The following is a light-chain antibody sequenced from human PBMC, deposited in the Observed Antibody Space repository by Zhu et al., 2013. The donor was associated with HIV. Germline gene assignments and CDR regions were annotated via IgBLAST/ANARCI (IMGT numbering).Light chain of an antibody. CDR3: QHYNNWPLT. CDR1: QNIRPTY. J-gene: IGKJ4*01. V-gene: IGKV3-15*01. CDR2: GAS. Sequence: ETVLTQSPDTLYLSPGEGATLSCRARQNIRPTYLAWYQHKPGQGPRLLIYGASTRAIGIPARFSGSGSGTEFTLTINSLQSEDFALYYCQHYNNWPLTFGGGTKVEI.